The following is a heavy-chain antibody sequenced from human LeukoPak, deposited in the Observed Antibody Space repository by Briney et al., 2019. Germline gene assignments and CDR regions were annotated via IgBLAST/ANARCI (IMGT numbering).Heavy chain of an antibody. CDR1: GFTFSSYA. V-gene: IGHV3-23*01. Sequence: GGSLRLSCAASGFTFSSYAMSWVRQAPGKGLEWVSAISGSGGSTYYAASGKGRFTISRDNSKNTLYLQMNSLRAEDTAVYYCAKAYSSGWYRYNWFDPWGQGTLVTVSS. D-gene: IGHD6-19*01. J-gene: IGHJ5*02. CDR2: ISGSGGST. CDR3: AKAYSSGWYRYNWFDP.